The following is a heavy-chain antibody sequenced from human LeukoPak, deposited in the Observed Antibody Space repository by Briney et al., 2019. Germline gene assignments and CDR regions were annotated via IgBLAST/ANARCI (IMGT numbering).Heavy chain of an antibody. CDR1: GFTFTTYG. V-gene: IGHV3-48*01. D-gene: IGHD4-17*01. CDR3: AKALYGDYGPFDH. CDR2: ISSSSSTI. Sequence: GGSLRLSCSASGFTFTTYGMNWVRQAPGKGLEWVSYISSSSSTIYYADSVKGRFTISRDNAKNSLYLQMNSLRAEDTAVYYCAKALYGDYGPFDHWGQGTLVTVSS. J-gene: IGHJ4*02.